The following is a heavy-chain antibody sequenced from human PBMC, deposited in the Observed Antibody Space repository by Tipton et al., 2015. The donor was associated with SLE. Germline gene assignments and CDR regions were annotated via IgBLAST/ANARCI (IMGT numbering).Heavy chain of an antibody. V-gene: IGHV4-59*01. CDR3: AREGSARGGDAFDI. CDR1: GGSISSYY. J-gene: IGHJ3*02. D-gene: IGHD3-16*01. Sequence: LRLSCTVSGGSISSYYWSWIRQPPGKGLEWIGYIYYSGSTNYNPSLKGRVTISVDTSKNQFSLKLSSVTAADTGVYYCAREGSARGGDAFDIWGQGTMVIVSS. CDR2: IYYSGST.